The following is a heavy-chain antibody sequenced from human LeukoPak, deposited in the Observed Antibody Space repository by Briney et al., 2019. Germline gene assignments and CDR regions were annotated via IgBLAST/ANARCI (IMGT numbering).Heavy chain of an antibody. D-gene: IGHD2-2*01. Sequence: ASVKVSCKASGYTFTSYGISWVRQAPGQGLEWMGWISAYNGNTNYAQKLQGRVTMTTGTSTSTAYMELRSLRSDDTAVYYCAGSTSWNYYYYMDVWGKGTTVTVSS. V-gene: IGHV1-18*01. J-gene: IGHJ6*03. CDR1: GYTFTSYG. CDR2: ISAYNGNT. CDR3: AGSTSWNYYYYMDV.